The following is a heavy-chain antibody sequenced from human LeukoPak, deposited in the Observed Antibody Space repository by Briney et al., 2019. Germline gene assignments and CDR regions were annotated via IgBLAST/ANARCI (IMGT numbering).Heavy chain of an antibody. CDR1: GFTFTEYA. CDR3: AKALEDYYDSSEGY. CDR2: ISGSGGST. D-gene: IGHD3-22*01. V-gene: IGHV3-23*01. J-gene: IGHJ4*02. Sequence: GGSLRLSCAASGFTFTEYAMRWVRQAPGKGLEWVSAISGSGGSTYYADSVKGRFTISRDNSKNTLYLQMNSLRAEDTAVYYCAKALEDYYDSSEGYWGQGTLVTVSS.